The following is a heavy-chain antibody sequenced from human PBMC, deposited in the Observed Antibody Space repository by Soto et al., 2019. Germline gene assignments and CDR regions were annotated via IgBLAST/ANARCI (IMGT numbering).Heavy chain of an antibody. CDR2: VNTNTGNT. CDR3: ARVVRFFGGHAGY. CDR1: GYTFTEFD. J-gene: IGHJ4*02. V-gene: IGHV1-8*01. D-gene: IGHD3-3*01. Sequence: QVRLVQSGADVKKPGASVKVACKTAGYTFTEFDINWVRQAPGRGLEWMGWVNTNTGNTGYAQKYQGTVTMTRDTSISTAYMELRRLRSADTAVYYCARVVRFFGGHAGYWGQGTLVTVSS.